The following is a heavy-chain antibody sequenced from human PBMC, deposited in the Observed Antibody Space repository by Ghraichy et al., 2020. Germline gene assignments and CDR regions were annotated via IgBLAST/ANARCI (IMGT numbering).Heavy chain of an antibody. CDR2: INPNSGGT. CDR1: GYTFTGYY. Sequence: ASVKVSCKASGYTFTGYYMHWVRQAPGQGLEWMGWINPNSGGTNYAQKFQGRVTMTRDTSISTAYMELSRLRSDDTAVYYCASLSLLGYCSGGSCKRDYWGQGTLVTVSS. D-gene: IGHD2-15*01. J-gene: IGHJ4*02. V-gene: IGHV1-2*02. CDR3: ASLSLLGYCSGGSCKRDY.